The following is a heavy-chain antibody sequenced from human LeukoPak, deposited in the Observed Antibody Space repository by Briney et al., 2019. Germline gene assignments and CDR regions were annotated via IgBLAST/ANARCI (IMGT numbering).Heavy chain of an antibody. CDR2: INHSGST. J-gene: IGHJ4*02. D-gene: IGHD5-18*01. V-gene: IGHV4-34*01. CDR1: GGSFSGYY. CDR3: ARGLSPRGYSYGYSPMYYFDY. Sequence: SETLSLTCAVYGGSFSGYYWSWIRQPPGKGLEWIGEINHSGSTNYNPSLKSRVTISVDTSKNQFSLKLSSVTAADTAVYYCARGLSPRGYSYGYSPMYYFDYWGQGPLVTVSS.